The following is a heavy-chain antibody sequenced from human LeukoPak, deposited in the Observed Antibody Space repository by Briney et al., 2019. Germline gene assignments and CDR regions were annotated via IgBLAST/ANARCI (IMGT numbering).Heavy chain of an antibody. CDR2: IIPIFGIA. CDR1: GGAFSSYA. J-gene: IGHJ4*02. V-gene: IGHV1-69*04. CDR3: ARASHDYSNSDFGY. Sequence: GASVKVSCKASGGAFSSYAISWVRQAPGQGLEWMGRIIPIFGIANYAQKFQGRVTITADKSTSPAYMELSSLRSEDTAVYYCARASHDYSNSDFGYWGQGTLVTVSS. D-gene: IGHD4-11*01.